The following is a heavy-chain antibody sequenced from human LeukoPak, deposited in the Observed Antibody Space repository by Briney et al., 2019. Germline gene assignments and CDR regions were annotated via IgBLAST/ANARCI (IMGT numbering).Heavy chain of an antibody. CDR3: ATSLGGSSPSHY. J-gene: IGHJ4*02. Sequence: GGSLRLSCAASGFSFSNYWMHWVRQAPGKGLVWVSRINSDGRDTANADSVKGRFTISRDNANNTLYLQMNSLRAEDTAVYYCATSLGGSSPSHYWGQGTLVTVSS. V-gene: IGHV3-74*01. D-gene: IGHD6-6*01. CDR1: GFSFSNYW. CDR2: INSDGRDT.